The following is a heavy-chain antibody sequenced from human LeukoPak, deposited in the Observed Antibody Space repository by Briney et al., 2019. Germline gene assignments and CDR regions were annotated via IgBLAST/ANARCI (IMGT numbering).Heavy chain of an antibody. CDR2: IYYSGST. Sequence: PSETLSLTCTASGGSISSYYWSWIRQPPGKGLEWIGYIYYSGSTNYNPSLKSRVTISVDTSKNQFSLKLSSVTAADTAVYYCARDGGLEGYAPFDYWGQGTLVTVSS. J-gene: IGHJ4*02. V-gene: IGHV4-59*01. D-gene: IGHD3-16*01. CDR3: ARDGGLEGYAPFDY. CDR1: GGSISSYY.